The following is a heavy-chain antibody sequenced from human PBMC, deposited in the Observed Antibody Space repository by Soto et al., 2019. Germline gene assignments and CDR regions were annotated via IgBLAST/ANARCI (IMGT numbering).Heavy chain of an antibody. CDR3: ASPSGSYGFDP. D-gene: IGHD1-26*01. CDR1: GFSFSSYE. CDR2: ISSSGSDT. V-gene: IGHV3-48*03. J-gene: IGHJ5*02. Sequence: EAQLVESGGDLVQPGGSLRLSCAGSGFSFSSYEMNWVRQAPGKGLEWVSYISSSGSDTYYADSVKARFTISRDNAQNSLYLQMTRLRAEDTAIYYCASPSGSYGFDPWGQGTLVTVSS.